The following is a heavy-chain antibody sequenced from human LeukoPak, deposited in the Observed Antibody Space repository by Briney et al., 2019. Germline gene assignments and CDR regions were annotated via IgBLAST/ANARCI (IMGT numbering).Heavy chain of an antibody. Sequence: GRSLRLSCAASGFTFSSYGMHWVRQAPGKGLEWVAGIWYDGSNKYYADSVKGRFTISRDNSKNTLYPQMNSLRAEDPAVYYCAREWFGELLECYYYGMDVWGQGTTVTVSS. CDR2: IWYDGSNK. D-gene: IGHD3-10*01. V-gene: IGHV3-33*01. J-gene: IGHJ6*02. CDR3: AREWFGELLECYYYGMDV. CDR1: GFTFSSYG.